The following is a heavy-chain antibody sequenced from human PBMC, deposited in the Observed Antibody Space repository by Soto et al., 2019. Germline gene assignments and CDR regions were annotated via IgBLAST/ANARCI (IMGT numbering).Heavy chain of an antibody. D-gene: IGHD6-6*01. J-gene: IGHJ4*02. Sequence: GASVKVSCKASGYTFTSYDINWVRQATGQGLEWMGWMNPNSGNTGYAQKFQGRVTMTRNTSISTAYMELSSLRSEDTAVYYCARSPRGGQRVSGYFDYWGQGTLVTVSS. V-gene: IGHV1-8*01. CDR1: GYTFTSYD. CDR3: ARSPRGGQRVSGYFDY. CDR2: MNPNSGNT.